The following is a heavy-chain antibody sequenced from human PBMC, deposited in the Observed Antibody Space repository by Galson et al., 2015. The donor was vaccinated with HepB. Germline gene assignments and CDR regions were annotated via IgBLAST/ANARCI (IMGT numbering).Heavy chain of an antibody. Sequence: SLRLSCAASGFTFSSYGMHWVRQAPGKGLEWVAFIRYDGSNKYYADSVKGRFTISRDNSKNTLYLQMNSLRAEDTAVYYCAKDRTDDYGADSPGMDVWGQGTTVTVSS. CDR1: GFTFSSYG. CDR2: IRYDGSNK. J-gene: IGHJ6*02. D-gene: IGHD4-17*01. CDR3: AKDRTDDYGADSPGMDV. V-gene: IGHV3-30*02.